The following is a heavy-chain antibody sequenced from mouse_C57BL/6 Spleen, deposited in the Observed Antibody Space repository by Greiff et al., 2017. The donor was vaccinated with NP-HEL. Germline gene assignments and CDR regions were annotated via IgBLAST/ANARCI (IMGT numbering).Heavy chain of an antibody. CDR1: GFTFSSYA. D-gene: IGHD1-1*01. Sequence: EVQRVESGGGLVKPGGSLKLSCAASGFTFSSYAMSWVRQTPEKRLEWVATISDGGSYTYYPDNVKGRFTISRDNAKNNLYLQMSHLKSEDTAMYYCAREAYYYGSSPWGTGTTVTVSS. J-gene: IGHJ1*03. V-gene: IGHV5-4*01. CDR2: ISDGGSYT. CDR3: AREAYYYGSSP.